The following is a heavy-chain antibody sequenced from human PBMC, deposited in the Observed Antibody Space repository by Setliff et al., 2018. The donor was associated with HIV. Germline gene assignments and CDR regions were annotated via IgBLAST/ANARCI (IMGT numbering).Heavy chain of an antibody. CDR3: ARDRSSTGDYNEEHLFEY. V-gene: IGHV1-18*01. CDR1: GYTFNDYG. Sequence: ASVKVSCKASGYTFNDYGISWVRQAPGHGLKWMGWISGHNGYTNYAQKVQDRVTMTTDTSTSTAYMELRGLRSDDTAVYYCARDRSSTGDYNEEHLFEYWGQGTLVTVSS. D-gene: IGHD3-22*01. J-gene: IGHJ4*02. CDR2: ISGHNGYT.